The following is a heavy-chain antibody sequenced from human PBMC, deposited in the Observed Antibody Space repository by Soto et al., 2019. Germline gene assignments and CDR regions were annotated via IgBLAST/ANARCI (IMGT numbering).Heavy chain of an antibody. Sequence: GGSLRLSCAASGFTFSNYGMHWVRQAPGKGLEWVSYVWYDGTNSHYAGYVRGRFTISRDNSKNMLFLEMTHLTAEDTAVYYCARDDGSGPDYRGQGTLVTVSS. CDR3: ARDDGSGPDY. V-gene: IGHV3-33*01. D-gene: IGHD3-10*01. CDR2: VWYDGTNS. J-gene: IGHJ4*02. CDR1: GFTFSNYG.